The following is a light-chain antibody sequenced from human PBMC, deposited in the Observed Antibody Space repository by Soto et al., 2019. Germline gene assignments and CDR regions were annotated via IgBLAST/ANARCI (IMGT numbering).Light chain of an antibody. CDR3: QQAKSFPIT. V-gene: IGKV1-12*01. CDR2: DAS. CDR1: LTISSW. Sequence: IQVAQSPPPLSASVGDRVTITRRASLTISSWVAWYQQIPGKAPKLLIYDASILQTGVPSRFSGSGSGTDFTLTINSLQPEDFATYYCQQAKSFPITFGQGTRLEIK. J-gene: IGKJ5*01.